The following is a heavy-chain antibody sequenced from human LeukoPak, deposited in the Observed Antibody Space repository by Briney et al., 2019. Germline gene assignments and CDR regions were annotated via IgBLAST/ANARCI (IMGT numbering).Heavy chain of an antibody. V-gene: IGHV4-38-2*02. J-gene: IGHJ4*02. Sequence: SETLSLTCTVSGYSISSGYYWAWIRQPPGKGLEWIGTIYHSGSTYSNPSLKSRVTISVDTSKNQFSLRLSSVAAADTAVYYCARETGTYSAFDYWGQGTLVTVSS. CDR3: ARETGTYSAFDY. D-gene: IGHD1-26*01. CDR1: GYSISSGYY. CDR2: IYHSGST.